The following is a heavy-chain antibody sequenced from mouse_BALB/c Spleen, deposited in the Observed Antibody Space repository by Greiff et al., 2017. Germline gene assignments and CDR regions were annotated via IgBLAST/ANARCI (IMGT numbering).Heavy chain of an antibody. CDR2: IDTSDSYT. CDR1: GYTFTDYW. CDR3: ARRRGYGNYYAMDY. V-gene: IGHV1-69*01. J-gene: IGHJ4*01. D-gene: IGHD2-1*01. Sequence: QVQLQQSGAELVMPGASVKMSCKASGYTFTDYWMHWVKQRPGQGLEWIGAIDTSDSYTSYNQKFKGKATLTVDESSSTAYMQLSSLTSEDSAVYYCARRRGYGNYYAMDYWGQGTSVTVSS.